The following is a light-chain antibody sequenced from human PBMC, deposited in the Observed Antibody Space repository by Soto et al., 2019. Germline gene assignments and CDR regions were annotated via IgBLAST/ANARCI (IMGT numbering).Light chain of an antibody. CDR1: DSDIGAFNF. CDR2: EVT. J-gene: IGLJ2*01. CDR3: SSYRAFATLV. V-gene: IGLV2-14*01. Sequence: QSVLTQPASMSGSAGQSLTISCTGTDSDIGAFNFVSWYQHHAGKAPRLIIYEVTHRPSGIPSRFSASKSGNTASLTISGLQAEDEAHYYCSSYRAFATLVFGGGTKLTVL.